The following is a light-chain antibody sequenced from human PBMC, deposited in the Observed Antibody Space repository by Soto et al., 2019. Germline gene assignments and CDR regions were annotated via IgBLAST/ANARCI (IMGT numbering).Light chain of an antibody. Sequence: QSALTQPSSVSGSPGQSVTISCTGSSSDVGGYNYVSWYQQHPGKAPEVIIYDVVKRPSGVPDRFSGSKSGNTASLTISGLQTEDEADYYCCSYADSNTFGLFGGGTKLTVL. CDR2: DVV. V-gene: IGLV2-11*01. J-gene: IGLJ2*01. CDR1: SSDVGGYNY. CDR3: CSYADSNTFGL.